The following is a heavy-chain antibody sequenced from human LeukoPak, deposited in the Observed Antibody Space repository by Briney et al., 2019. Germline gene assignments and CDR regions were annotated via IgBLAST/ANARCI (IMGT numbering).Heavy chain of an antibody. CDR2: ISRSGDNT. CDR1: GFTCSGYA. Sequence: GSLRLSCAASGFTCSGYAMSRVRQAPGKGLQWVSTISRSGDNTYYADSVEGRFTISRDNSKNTLYVQMNSLRAEDTAIYYCAKAGANWFDPWGQGTLVTVSS. J-gene: IGHJ5*02. V-gene: IGHV3-23*01. CDR3: AKAGANWFDP. D-gene: IGHD3-10*01.